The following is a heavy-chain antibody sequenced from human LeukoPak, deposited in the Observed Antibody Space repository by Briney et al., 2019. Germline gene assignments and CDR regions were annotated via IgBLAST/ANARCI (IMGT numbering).Heavy chain of an antibody. CDR2: IYTGGSP. CDR3: ARGAATGPTLGLDY. CDR1: GFTVTSNY. D-gene: IGHD6-13*01. Sequence: PGGSLRLSCVASGFTVTSNYVTWVRQAPGKGPEWVSVIYTGGSPYYADSVKGRFAISRDISKNTVYLQMYSLRAEDTAVYYCARGAATGPTLGLDYWGQGTLVTVSS. V-gene: IGHV3-53*01. J-gene: IGHJ4*02.